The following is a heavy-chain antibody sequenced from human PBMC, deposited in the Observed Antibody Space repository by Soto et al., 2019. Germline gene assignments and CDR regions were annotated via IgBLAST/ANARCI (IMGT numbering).Heavy chain of an antibody. CDR1: GYTFTSYY. D-gene: IGHD5-18*01. CDR3: AREDTAMVTVYYGMDV. J-gene: IGHJ6*02. CDR2: INPSGGST. V-gene: IGHV1-46*01. Sequence: ASVKVSCKASGYTFTSYYMHWVRQAPGQGLEWMGIINPSGGSTSYAQKFQGRVTMTRDTSTSTVYMELSSLRSEDTAVYYCAREDTAMVTVYYGMDVWGQGTTVTSP.